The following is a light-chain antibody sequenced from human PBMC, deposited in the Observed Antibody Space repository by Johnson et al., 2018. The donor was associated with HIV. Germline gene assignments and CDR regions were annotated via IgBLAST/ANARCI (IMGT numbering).Light chain of an antibody. J-gene: IGLJ1*01. CDR3: GTWDSSLSAGNV. CDR1: SSNIGNNY. Sequence: QSILTQPPSVSAAPGQKVTIPCSGSSSNIGNNYASWYQQVPGTAPKLLIYDNHKRPSGIPDRFSGSKSGTSATLGITGLQTGDEADYYCGTWDSSLSAGNVFGTGSKVTVL. CDR2: DNH. V-gene: IGLV1-51*01.